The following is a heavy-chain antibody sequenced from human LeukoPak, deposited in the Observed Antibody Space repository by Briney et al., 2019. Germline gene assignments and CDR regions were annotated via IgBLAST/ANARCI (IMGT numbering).Heavy chain of an antibody. CDR1: GYSFTSYW. Sequence: GESLRISCKGSGYSFTSYWISWVRQMPGKGLEWMGRIDPSDSYTNYSPSFQGHVTISADKSISTVYLQWSSLKASDTAMYYCARHGDNRNDVHWFDPWGQGTLVTVSS. J-gene: IGHJ5*02. V-gene: IGHV5-10-1*01. CDR2: IDPSDSYT. CDR3: ARHGDNRNDVHWFDP. D-gene: IGHD1-1*01.